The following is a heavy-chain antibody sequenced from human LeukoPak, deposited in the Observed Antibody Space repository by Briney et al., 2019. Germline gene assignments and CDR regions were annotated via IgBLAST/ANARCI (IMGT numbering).Heavy chain of an antibody. Sequence: SDTLSLTCTVSCGFINGYYSNWIRHPPGKGLEWIGFIYCSGSTKYNPSLKSRVTVSVHTTKSKFTLKLTSVTAADTAEYYCARSSGWNDAFDIWGQGTTVTVSS. J-gene: IGHJ3*02. CDR3: ARSSGWNDAFDI. D-gene: IGHD6-19*01. CDR1: CGFINGYY. V-gene: IGHV4-59*07. CDR2: IYCSGST.